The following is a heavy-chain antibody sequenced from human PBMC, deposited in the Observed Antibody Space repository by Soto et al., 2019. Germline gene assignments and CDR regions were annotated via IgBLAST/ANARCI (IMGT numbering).Heavy chain of an antibody. V-gene: IGHV1-8*01. Sequence: ASVKVSCKASGYTFTSYDINWVRQATGQGLEWMGWMNPNSGNTGYAQKFQGRVTMTRNTSISTANKKMSSLRSEDTAVYYCARAELDVWGKGTTVTVSS. CDR2: MNPNSGNT. CDR3: ARAELDV. CDR1: GYTFTSYD. J-gene: IGHJ6*04.